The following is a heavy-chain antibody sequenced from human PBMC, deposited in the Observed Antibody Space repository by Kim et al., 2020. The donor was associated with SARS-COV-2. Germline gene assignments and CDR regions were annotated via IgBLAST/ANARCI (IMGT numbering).Heavy chain of an antibody. CDR2: ISSSGITI. CDR1: GFTFSDYY. CDR3: ARDQIRTIHGAYGMDV. D-gene: IGHD2-21*01. V-gene: IGHV3-11*01. Sequence: AGSLRLSCAASGFTFSDYYMSWIRQAPGKGLEWVSYISSSGITIYYADSVKGRFTISRDNAKNSLYLQMNSLTAEDTAVYYCARDQIRTIHGAYGMDVWGQGTTVTVAS. J-gene: IGHJ6*02.